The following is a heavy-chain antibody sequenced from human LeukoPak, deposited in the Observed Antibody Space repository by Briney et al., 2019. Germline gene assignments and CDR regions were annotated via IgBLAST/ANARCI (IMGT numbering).Heavy chain of an antibody. D-gene: IGHD3-22*01. J-gene: IGHJ4*02. V-gene: IGHV3-23*01. CDR3: AKNYDYSSNSRRGYDH. CDR1: GFTFSNYA. Sequence: GGSLRLSCAASGFTFSNYAMSWVRQAPGKGLEWVSPINSDDGITYYADSVKGRFTISRDNSKNTLYLQMNSLRAEDTAIYYCAKNYDYSSNSRRGYDHWGQGTLVTVSS. CDR2: INSDDGIT.